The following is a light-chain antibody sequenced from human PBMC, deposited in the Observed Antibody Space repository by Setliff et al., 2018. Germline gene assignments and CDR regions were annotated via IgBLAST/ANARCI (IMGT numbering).Light chain of an antibody. CDR2: EVT. J-gene: IGLJ2*01. Sequence: QSVLTQPAAVSGSPGQSITISCAGTNSDVGGYNYVSWYQQHPNKAPKLMIYEVTKRPSGVSYRFSGSKSGKTASLTISGLQAGDEADYFCTSYASGSTYVVFGGGTKVTVL. V-gene: IGLV2-14*03. CDR3: TSYASGSTYVV. CDR1: NSDVGGYNY.